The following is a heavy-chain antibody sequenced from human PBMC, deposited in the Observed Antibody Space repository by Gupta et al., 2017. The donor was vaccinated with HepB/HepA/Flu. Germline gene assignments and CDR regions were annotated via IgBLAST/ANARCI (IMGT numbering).Heavy chain of an antibody. V-gene: IGHV3-23*01. CDR2: TSGSGGTS. Sequence: EVQLLESGGGLVQPGGALRPTCAASGFTFHDYAMAWVRQAPGKGRDWVSTTSGSGGTSNYADSVKGRFTISRDFSRDNSKNTLYLQMNSLRPEDTALYFCAKLAVRYCSGGNCYLDIWGQGTMVTVSS. J-gene: IGHJ3*02. CDR3: AKLAVRYCSGGNCYLDI. CDR1: GFTFHDYA. D-gene: IGHD2-15*01.